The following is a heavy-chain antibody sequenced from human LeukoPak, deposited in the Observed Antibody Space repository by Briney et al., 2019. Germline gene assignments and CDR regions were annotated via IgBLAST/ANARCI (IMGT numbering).Heavy chain of an antibody. J-gene: IGHJ5*02. CDR1: GFTFSTYW. V-gene: IGHV3-74*01. Sequence: GGSLRLSCAASGFTFSTYWMHWVRQVPGKGLVWVSRIDSDGSTTNYADSVKGRFTISRDNAKNTLYLQMNSLRAEDTAVYYCARVPPDYSSSWCLWFDPWGQGTLVTVSS. CDR2: IDSDGSTT. CDR3: ARVPPDYSSSWCLWFDP. D-gene: IGHD6-13*01.